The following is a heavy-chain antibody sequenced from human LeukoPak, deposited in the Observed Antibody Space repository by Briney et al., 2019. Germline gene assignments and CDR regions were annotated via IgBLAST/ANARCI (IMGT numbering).Heavy chain of an antibody. CDR1: GGSISSGGYS. J-gene: IGHJ5*02. CDR3: ARDLLGYCSSTSCYSNWFDP. Sequence: SQTLSLTCAVSGGSISSGGYSWSWIRQPPGKGLEWLGYIYHSGSTYYNPSLKSRVTISVDTSKNQFSLKLSSVTAADTAVYYCARDLLGYCSSTSCYSNWFDPWGQGTLVTVSS. CDR2: IYHSGST. V-gene: IGHV4-30-2*01. D-gene: IGHD2-2*02.